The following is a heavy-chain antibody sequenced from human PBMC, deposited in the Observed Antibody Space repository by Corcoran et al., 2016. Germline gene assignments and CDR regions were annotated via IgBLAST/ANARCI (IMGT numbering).Heavy chain of an antibody. CDR2: INHSGST. V-gene: IGHV4-34*01. CDR3: ARGRAVTGVLGY. Sequence: QLQQWGAGLLKPPETLSLTCAVYGGSCSGYYWSWIRQPPGKGLEWIGEINHSGSTNYNPSLKSRVTISVDTSKNQFSLKLSSVTAADTAVYYCARGRAVTGVLGYWGQGTLVTVYS. D-gene: IGHD7-27*01. CDR1: GGSCSGYY. J-gene: IGHJ4*02.